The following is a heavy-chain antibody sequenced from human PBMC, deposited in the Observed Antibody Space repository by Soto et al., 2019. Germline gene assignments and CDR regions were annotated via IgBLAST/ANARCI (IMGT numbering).Heavy chain of an antibody. CDR3: VGKLVGCDY. CDR2: IYSGGTT. V-gene: IGHV3-53*02. Sequence: EVQLVETGGGLIQPGGSLRLSCAASGFTVRSNYMSWVRQAPGKGLEWVSVIYSGGTTYYADSVKGRFTISRDNSKNTLYLQMNSLRAEDTAMYYCVGKLVGCDYWGQGTLVTASS. J-gene: IGHJ4*02. D-gene: IGHD2-8*02. CDR1: GFTVRSNY.